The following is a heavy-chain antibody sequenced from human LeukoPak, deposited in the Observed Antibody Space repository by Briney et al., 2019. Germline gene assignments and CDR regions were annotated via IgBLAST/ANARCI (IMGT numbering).Heavy chain of an antibody. CDR1: GFTFSSYA. CDR3: AGGTHDYYDSSAPGY. Sequence: GGSLRLSCAASGFTFSSYAMHWVRQAPGKGLEWVAVISYDGSNKYYADSVKGRFTISRDNSKNTLYLQMNSLRAEDTAVYYCAGGTHDYYDSSAPGYWGQGTLVTVSS. V-gene: IGHV3-30*04. CDR2: ISYDGSNK. J-gene: IGHJ4*02. D-gene: IGHD3-22*01.